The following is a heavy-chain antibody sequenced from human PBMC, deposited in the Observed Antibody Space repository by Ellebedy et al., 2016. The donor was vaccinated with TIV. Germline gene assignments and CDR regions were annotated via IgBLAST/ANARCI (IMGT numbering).Heavy chain of an antibody. CDR3: ARERVRYGSGRNYYYYYGMDV. D-gene: IGHD3-10*01. CDR1: GYTFTGYY. J-gene: IGHJ6*02. Sequence: AASVKVSCKASGYTFTGYYMHWVRQAPGQGLEWMGWINPNSGGTNYAQKFQGWVTMTTDTSTSTAYMELRSLRSDDTAVYYCARERVRYGSGRNYYYYYGMDVWGQGTTVTVSS. V-gene: IGHV1-2*04. CDR2: INPNSGGT.